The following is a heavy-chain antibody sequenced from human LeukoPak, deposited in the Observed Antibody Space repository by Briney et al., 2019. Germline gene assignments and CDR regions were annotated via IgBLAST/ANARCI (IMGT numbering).Heavy chain of an antibody. CDR3: AGYCSSTSCDAFDI. D-gene: IGHD2-2*01. V-gene: IGHV4-59*12. CDR1: GGTISSYY. CDR2: IYYSGST. J-gene: IGHJ3*02. Sequence: KSSETLSLTCTVSGGTISSYYWSWIRQPPGKGLEWIGYIYYSGSTNYNPSLESRVTISVDRSKNQFSLKLSSVTAADTAVYYCAGYCSSTSCDAFDIWGQGTMVTASS.